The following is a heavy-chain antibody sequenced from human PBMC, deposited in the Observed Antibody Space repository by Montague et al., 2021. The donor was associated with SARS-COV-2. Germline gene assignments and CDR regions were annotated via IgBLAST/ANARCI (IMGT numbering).Heavy chain of an antibody. V-gene: IGHV4-39*01. CDR1: GGSISSSSYY. CDR3: AGPRQLLRSYFDY. D-gene: IGHD5-24*01. J-gene: IGHJ4*02. Sequence: SETLSLTCTVSGGSISSSSYYWGWIRQPPGKGLEWIGSIYYSGSTYYNPSLKSRVTISVDTSKNQFSLKLSSVTAADTAVYYCAGPRQLLRSYFDYWGQGTLVTVSS. CDR2: IYYSGST.